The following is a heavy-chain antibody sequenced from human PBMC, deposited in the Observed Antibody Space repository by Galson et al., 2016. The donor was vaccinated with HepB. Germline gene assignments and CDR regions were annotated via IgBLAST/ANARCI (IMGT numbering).Heavy chain of an antibody. CDR2: IYPGDSDT. Sequence: QSGAEVTKPGESLKISCTGSGYSFTSYWIGWVRQMPGKGLEWMGIIYPGDSDTRYSPSFQGQVTISADKSISTAYLQWSSLKASDTAMYYCARVYCSGGSCYYLGSMRYYFDYWGQGALVTVSS. D-gene: IGHD2-15*01. V-gene: IGHV5-51*01. CDR1: GYSFTSYW. CDR3: ARVYCSGGSCYYLGSMRYYFDY. J-gene: IGHJ4*02.